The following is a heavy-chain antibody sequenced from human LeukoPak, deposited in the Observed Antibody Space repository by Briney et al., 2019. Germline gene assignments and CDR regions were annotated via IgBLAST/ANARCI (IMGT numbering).Heavy chain of an antibody. V-gene: IGHV1-2*02. CDR2: INPNSGGT. Sequence: ASVKVSCKASGYTFTGYYMHWLRQAPGQGLEWMGWINPNSGGTNYAQKFQGRVTMTRDTSISTAYMELSRLRSDDTAVYYCARDRTIFGVVIIGLFDYWGQGTLVTVSS. CDR1: GYTFTGYY. J-gene: IGHJ4*02. D-gene: IGHD3-3*01. CDR3: ARDRTIFGVVIIGLFDY.